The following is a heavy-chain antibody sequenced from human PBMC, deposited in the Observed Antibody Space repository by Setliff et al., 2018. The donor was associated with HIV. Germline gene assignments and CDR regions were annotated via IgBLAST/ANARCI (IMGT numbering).Heavy chain of an antibody. CDR3: ARGPEEGDCSGGSCYGNFDP. V-gene: IGHV1-69*10. CDR1: GGTFNTYV. CDR2: IIPILGVA. J-gene: IGHJ5*02. D-gene: IGHD2-15*01. Sequence: SVKVSCKASGGTFNTYVISWLRQAPGQGLEWMGGIIPILGVANYAQKFQGRLTITADKSTNTAYMELSSLKSDDTAVYYCARGPEEGDCSGGSCYGNFDPWGQGTLVTVSP.